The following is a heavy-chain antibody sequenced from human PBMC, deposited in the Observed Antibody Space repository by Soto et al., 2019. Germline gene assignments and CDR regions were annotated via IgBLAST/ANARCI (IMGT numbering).Heavy chain of an antibody. J-gene: IGHJ3*02. CDR2: INHSGST. D-gene: IGHD2-15*01. Sequence: SETLSLTCAVYGGSFSGYYWSWIRQPPGKGLEWIGEINHSGSTNYNPSLKSRVTISVDTSKNQFSLKLSSVTAADTAVFYFARVPYCSGGSCINDAFDIWGQGTMVTVSS. CDR1: GGSFSGYY. V-gene: IGHV4-34*01. CDR3: ARVPYCSGGSCINDAFDI.